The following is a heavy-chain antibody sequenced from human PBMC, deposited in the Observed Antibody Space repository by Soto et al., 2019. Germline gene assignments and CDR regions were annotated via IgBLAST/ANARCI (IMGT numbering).Heavy chain of an antibody. V-gene: IGHV3-11*01. CDR2: INTSAKII. CDR1: GFTFSDYD. CDR3: VRVRDCLQNSANYDDAFDK. D-gene: IGHD1-26*01. J-gene: IGHJ3*02. Sequence: QVQLVESGGDLVKPGGSLRLSCAASGFTFSDYDMSWIRQAPGKGLEGVSHINTSAKIIYYADSVKGQYTISRDDAMNSLYLQMNSLRAEDTALYYCVRVRDCLQNSANYDDAFDKWGQGTMVTVSS.